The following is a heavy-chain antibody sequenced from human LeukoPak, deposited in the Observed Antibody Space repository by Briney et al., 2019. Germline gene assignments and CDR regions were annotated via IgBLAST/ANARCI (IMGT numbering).Heavy chain of an antibody. J-gene: IGHJ4*02. CDR1: GFTFSNHA. Sequence: PGGSLRLSCAASGFTFSNHAMNWVRQAPGKGLEWVSSISGSGASTYYADSVKGRFTISRDSSKNTLYLQMSSLRAEDTAIYYCAKGRNGKSVTGLFDYWGQGTLVTVSS. CDR2: ISGSGAST. D-gene: IGHD6-19*01. CDR3: AKGRNGKSVTGLFDY. V-gene: IGHV3-23*01.